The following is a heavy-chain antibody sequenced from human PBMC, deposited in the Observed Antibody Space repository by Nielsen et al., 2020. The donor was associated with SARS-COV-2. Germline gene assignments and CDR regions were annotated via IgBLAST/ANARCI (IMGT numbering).Heavy chain of an antibody. V-gene: IGHV4-34*01. CDR3: ARLAGIFGV. Sequence: SETLSLTCAVYGGSFSGYYWSWIRQPPGKGLEWIGEINHSGSTNYNPSLKSRVTISVDTSKNQFSLKLGSVTAADTAVYYCARLAGIFGVWGQGTLVTVSS. J-gene: IGHJ4*02. D-gene: IGHD3-3*01. CDR2: INHSGST. CDR1: GGSFSGYY.